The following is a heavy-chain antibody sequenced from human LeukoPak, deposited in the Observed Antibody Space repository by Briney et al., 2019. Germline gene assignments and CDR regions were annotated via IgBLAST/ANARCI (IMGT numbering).Heavy chain of an antibody. CDR3: TTDYSSSWYYYYYYYMDV. CDR2: IKSKTDGGTT. D-gene: IGHD6-13*01. V-gene: IGHV3-15*01. Sequence: GGSLRLSCAASGFTFSSYSMNWVRQAPGKGLEWVGRIKSKTDGGTTDYAAPVKGRFTISRDDSKNTLYLQMNSLKTEDTAVYYCTTDYSSSWYYYYYYYMDVWGKGTTVTVSS. J-gene: IGHJ6*03. CDR1: GFTFSSYS.